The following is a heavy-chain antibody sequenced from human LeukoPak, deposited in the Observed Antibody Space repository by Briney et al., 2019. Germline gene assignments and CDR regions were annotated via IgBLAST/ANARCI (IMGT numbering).Heavy chain of an antibody. CDR2: IYHSGST. CDR1: GYSISSGYY. V-gene: IGHV4-38-2*02. Sequence: SETLSLTCTVSGYSISSGYYWGWIRQPPGKGLEWIGSIYHSGSTYYNPSLKSRVTISVDTSKNQFSLKLSSVTAADTAVYYCAREAGLGYYYDSSGYPWGQGTLVTVSS. CDR3: AREAGLGYYYDSSGYP. J-gene: IGHJ4*02. D-gene: IGHD3-22*01.